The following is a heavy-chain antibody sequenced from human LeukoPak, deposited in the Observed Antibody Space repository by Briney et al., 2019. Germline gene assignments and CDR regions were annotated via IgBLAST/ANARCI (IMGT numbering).Heavy chain of an antibody. CDR1: GGSISSGGYY. D-gene: IGHD5-24*01. J-gene: IGHJ4*02. CDR2: IYYSGSS. V-gene: IGHV4-31*03. Sequence: SETLSLTCTVSGGSISSGGYYWSWIRQHPGKGLEWIGYIYYSGSSYYNPSLKSRVTISVDTSKNQFSLKLTSVTAADTAVYYCARGEMATTYYFDYWGQGTRVTVSS. CDR3: ARGEMATTYYFDY.